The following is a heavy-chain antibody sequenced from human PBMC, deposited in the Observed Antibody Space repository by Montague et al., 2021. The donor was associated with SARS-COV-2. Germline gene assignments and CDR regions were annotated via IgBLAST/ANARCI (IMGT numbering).Heavy chain of an antibody. J-gene: IGHJ6*02. Sequence: SLRLSCAASGFTFDDYAMHWVRQTPGKGLEWVSLISWDGGDTFYGDSVKGRFTISRDNSKNSVYLQMTSLGPEDTALYYCAKDGSSGNSPYYYYGMDVWGQGTTVTVSS. CDR3: AKDGSSGNSPYYYYGMDV. V-gene: IGHV3-43D*03. CDR1: GFTFDDYA. D-gene: IGHD4-23*01. CDR2: ISWDGGDT.